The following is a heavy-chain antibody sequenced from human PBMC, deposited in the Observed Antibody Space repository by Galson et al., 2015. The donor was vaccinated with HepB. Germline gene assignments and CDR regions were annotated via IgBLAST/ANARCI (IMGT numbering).Heavy chain of an antibody. CDR3: TKDPLPSNGFHGYFDY. CDR2: ISDSGGST. Sequence: SLRLSCAPSGFTFSTYAMYWVRQAPGKGLEWVSAISDSGGSTYYADSVKGRFTISRDNSKNTLFLQMNSLRVEDTAVCYCTKDPLPSNGFHGYFDYWGQGTLVTVSS. D-gene: IGHD3-22*01. CDR1: GFTFSTYA. V-gene: IGHV3-23*01. J-gene: IGHJ4*02.